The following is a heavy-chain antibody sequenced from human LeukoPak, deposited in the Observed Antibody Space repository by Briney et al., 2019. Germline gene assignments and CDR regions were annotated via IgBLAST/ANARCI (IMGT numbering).Heavy chain of an antibody. CDR3: ATNYYDFWSGYYTSYRAFDI. CDR1: GFTFSSYW. V-gene: IGHV3-7*01. Sequence: GGSLRLSCAASGFTFSSYWMSWVRQAPGKGLEWVANIKQDGSEKYYVDSVKGRFTISRDNAKNSLYLQMNSLRAEDTAVYYCATNYYDFWSGYYTSYRAFDIWGQGIMVTVSS. CDR2: IKQDGSEK. D-gene: IGHD3-3*01. J-gene: IGHJ3*02.